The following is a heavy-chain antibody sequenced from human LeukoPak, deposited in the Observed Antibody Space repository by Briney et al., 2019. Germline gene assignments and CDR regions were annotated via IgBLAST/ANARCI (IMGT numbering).Heavy chain of an antibody. J-gene: IGHJ4*02. CDR3: AKDPPCSGGTCYGYFES. CDR1: GFTFSNYP. D-gene: IGHD2-15*01. V-gene: IGHV3-23*01. CDR2: ISGGGAST. Sequence: PGGSLRLSCAASGFTFSNYPMSWVRQAPGKGLEWVSAISGGGASTYYTDSVKGRFTISRDNSKNTLYLQMNNLRDEDTAVYYCAKDPPCSGGTCYGYFESWGQGTLVTVSS.